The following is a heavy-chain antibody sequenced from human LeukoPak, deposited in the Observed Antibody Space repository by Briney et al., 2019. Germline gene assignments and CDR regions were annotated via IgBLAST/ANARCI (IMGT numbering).Heavy chain of an antibody. D-gene: IGHD4-23*01. J-gene: IGHJ4*02. CDR1: GDIFTNYW. Sequence: GESLKISCKSSGDIFTNYWIGWVRQMPGKGLEWMGIIYPGDSDTRYSPSFQGQVTISADKSISTAYLQWSSLKASDTAMYYCARFKMTTVVTPFDYWGQGTLVTVSS. V-gene: IGHV5-51*01. CDR3: ARFKMTTVVTPFDY. CDR2: IYPGDSDT.